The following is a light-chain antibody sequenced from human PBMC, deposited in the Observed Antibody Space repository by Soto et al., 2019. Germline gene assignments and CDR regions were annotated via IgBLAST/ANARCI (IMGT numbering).Light chain of an antibody. CDR2: DAS. Sequence: DIQMTQSPSTLSASVGDRVTITCRASQSISSWLAWYQQKPGKAPKLLIYDASSLESGVPSRFSGSGSGTEFTLTISSLEPEDFATYYCQQANSLPITFGQGTRLEIK. J-gene: IGKJ5*01. V-gene: IGKV1-5*01. CDR3: QQANSLPIT. CDR1: QSISSW.